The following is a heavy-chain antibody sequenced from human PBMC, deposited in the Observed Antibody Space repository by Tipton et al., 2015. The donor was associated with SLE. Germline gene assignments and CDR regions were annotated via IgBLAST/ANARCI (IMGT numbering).Heavy chain of an antibody. Sequence: TLSLTCAVYGGSFTGFYWNWIRQPPGKGLEWIGEINHSGSTNYNPSLQSRVTMSVDTSKNHFSLNLSSVTAADTAVYFCARHRSYDVADIWGQGTMVTVSS. V-gene: IGHV4-34*01. CDR2: INHSGST. J-gene: IGHJ3*02. CDR3: ARHRSYDVADI. CDR1: GGSFTGFY. D-gene: IGHD3-16*01.